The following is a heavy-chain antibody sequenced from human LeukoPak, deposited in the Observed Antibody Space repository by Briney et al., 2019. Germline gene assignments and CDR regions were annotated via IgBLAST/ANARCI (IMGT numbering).Heavy chain of an antibody. Sequence: ASVKVSCKASGGTFSSYAISWVRQAPGQGLEWMGRIIPILGIANYAQKFQGRVTITADKSTSTAYMELSSLRSEDTAVYYCARGACSSTSCFDYWGQGTLVTVSS. D-gene: IGHD2-2*01. CDR2: IIPILGIA. CDR1: GGTFSSYA. J-gene: IGHJ4*02. V-gene: IGHV1-69*04. CDR3: ARGACSSTSCFDY.